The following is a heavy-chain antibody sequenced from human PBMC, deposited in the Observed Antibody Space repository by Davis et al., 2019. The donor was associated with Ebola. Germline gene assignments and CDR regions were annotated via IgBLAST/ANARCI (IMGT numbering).Heavy chain of an antibody. D-gene: IGHD3-10*01. CDR2: IYYSGST. CDR3: ARDRGPLGFDP. CDR1: GGSISSGDYY. J-gene: IGHJ5*02. Sequence: SETLSLTCTVSGGSISSGDYYWSWIRQPPGKGLEWIGYIYYSGSTYYNPSLKSRVTISVDTSKNQFSLKLSSVTAADTAVYYCARDRGPLGFDPWGQGTLVTVSS. V-gene: IGHV4-30-4*02.